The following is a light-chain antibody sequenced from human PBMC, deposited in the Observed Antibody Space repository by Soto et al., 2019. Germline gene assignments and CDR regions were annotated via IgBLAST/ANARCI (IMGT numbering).Light chain of an antibody. CDR1: SGTIASNS. CDR3: QSYNSSPNV. J-gene: IGLJ1*01. V-gene: IGLV6-57*04. CDR2: EDN. Sequence: NFMLTQPHSVSESPRKTVTISCTRSSGTIASNSGQWYQQRPGSAPTTVIFEDNRRPSGVPDRFSGSIDSSSTSASLTISGLKTEDEADYYCQSYNSSPNVFGTGTKLTV.